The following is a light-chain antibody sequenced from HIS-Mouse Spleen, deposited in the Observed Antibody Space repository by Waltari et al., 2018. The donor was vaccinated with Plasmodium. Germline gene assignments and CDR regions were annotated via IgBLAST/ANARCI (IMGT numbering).Light chain of an antibody. CDR2: EDS. CDR3: YSTDSSGNHRV. J-gene: IGLJ3*02. V-gene: IGLV3-10*01. CDR1: ALPKKY. Sequence: SYELTQPPSVSVSPGQTARITCSGDALPKKYAYWYQQKSGQAPRLVIYEDSKRPSGIPERCSGSSSGTMATLTISGAQVEDEADYYCYSTDSSGNHRVFGGGTKLTVL.